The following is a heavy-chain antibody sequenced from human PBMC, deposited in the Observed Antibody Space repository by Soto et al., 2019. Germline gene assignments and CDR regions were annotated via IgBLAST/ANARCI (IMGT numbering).Heavy chain of an antibody. J-gene: IGHJ4*02. Sequence: SGPTLVNPTQTLTLTCTFSGFSLSTSGLGVGWIRQPPAKALEWLGIIFWDDDKRYRPSLKRRVSITKDTSKNQLVLTMTNMDPVDTATYYCAHLAWKEMWPRAPVVNWGQGTPVTVSS. CDR3: AHLAWKEMWPRAPVVN. V-gene: IGHV2-5*02. CDR1: GFSLSTSGLG. CDR2: IFWDDDK. D-gene: IGHD1-1*01.